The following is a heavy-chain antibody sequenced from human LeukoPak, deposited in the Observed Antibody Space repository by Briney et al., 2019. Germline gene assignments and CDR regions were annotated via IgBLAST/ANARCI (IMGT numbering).Heavy chain of an antibody. CDR2: IYYSGST. CDR1: GGSISSYF. J-gene: IGHJ6*02. CDR3: ARAVGVVVTYGMDV. V-gene: IGHV4-59*01. Sequence: SETLSLTCTVSGGSISSYFWGWIRQPPGRGLEWIGYIYYSGSTNYNPSLRSRVTISVDTSKNQFSLKLSSVTAADTAMYYCARAVGVVVTYGMDVWGQGTTVTVSS. D-gene: IGHD2-21*02.